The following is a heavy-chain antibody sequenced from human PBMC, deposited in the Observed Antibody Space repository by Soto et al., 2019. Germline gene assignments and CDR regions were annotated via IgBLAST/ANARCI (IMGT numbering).Heavy chain of an antibody. V-gene: IGHV4-34*01. J-gene: IGHJ6*02. CDR1: VGSFRGYY. D-gene: IGHD3-10*01. CDR3: ARRGGLWFRAGTHGMVV. Sequence: SETLSVTCAVYVGSFRGYYWSWIRQPPGKGLEWIGEINHSGSTNYNPSLKSRVTISVDTSKNQFSLKLSSVTAADTAVYYCARRGGLWFRAGTHGMVVSGQ. CDR2: INHSGST.